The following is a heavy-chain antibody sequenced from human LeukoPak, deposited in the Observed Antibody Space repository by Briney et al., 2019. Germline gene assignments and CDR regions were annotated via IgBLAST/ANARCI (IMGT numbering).Heavy chain of an antibody. Sequence: GGSLRLSCAASGFTFSSCWMSWVRQAPGKGLEWVANIKQDGSEKYYVDSVKGRFTVSRDNAKNSLYLQMNSLRAEDTAVYYCAREIAVAGAYYYYGMDVWGQGTTVTVSS. CDR1: GFTFSSCW. D-gene: IGHD6-19*01. CDR3: AREIAVAGAYYYYGMDV. CDR2: IKQDGSEK. V-gene: IGHV3-7*01. J-gene: IGHJ6*02.